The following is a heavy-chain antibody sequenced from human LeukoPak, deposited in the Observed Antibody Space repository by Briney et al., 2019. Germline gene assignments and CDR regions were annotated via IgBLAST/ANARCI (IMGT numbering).Heavy chain of an antibody. Sequence: SETLSLTCAVYGGSFSGYYWSWIRQPLGKGLEWIGEINHSGSTNYNPSLKSRVTISVDTSKNQFSLKLSSVTAADTAVYYCARGLSGSYYPHFDYWGQGTLVTVSS. D-gene: IGHD1-26*01. CDR3: ARGLSGSYYPHFDY. CDR1: GGSFSGYY. J-gene: IGHJ4*02. V-gene: IGHV4-34*01. CDR2: INHSGST.